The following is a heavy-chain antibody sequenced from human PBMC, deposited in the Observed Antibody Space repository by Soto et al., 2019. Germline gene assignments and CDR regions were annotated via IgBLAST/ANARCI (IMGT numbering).Heavy chain of an antibody. CDR2: ISGSGGST. V-gene: IGHV3-23*01. CDR3: AGGVGGPAAMEDAFDI. D-gene: IGHD2-2*01. J-gene: IGHJ3*02. CDR1: GFTFSSYA. Sequence: EVQLLESGGGLVQPGGSLRLSCAASGFTFSSYAMSWVRQAPGKGLEWVSAISGSGGSTYYADSVKGRFTISRDNSKNAQYLLMRSLIAEDTAVHYCAGGVGGPAAMEDAFDIWGQGTMVTVSS.